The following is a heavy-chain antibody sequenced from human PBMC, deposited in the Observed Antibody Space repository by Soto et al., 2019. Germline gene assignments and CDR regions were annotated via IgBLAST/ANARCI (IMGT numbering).Heavy chain of an antibody. Sequence: GPTLVNPTQTLTLTCTFSGFSLSTSGMCVSWIRQPPGKALVWLARIDWDDAKYYSTSLKTRLTVFKDTSENQVVLTMTNMDPLDTATYYCARIRGSYHDISGYSLDSFDIWGQGTMVTVSS. CDR3: ARIRGSYHDISGYSLDSFDI. CDR1: GFSLSTSGMC. CDR2: IDWDDAK. D-gene: IGHD3-22*01. V-gene: IGHV2-70*11. J-gene: IGHJ3*02.